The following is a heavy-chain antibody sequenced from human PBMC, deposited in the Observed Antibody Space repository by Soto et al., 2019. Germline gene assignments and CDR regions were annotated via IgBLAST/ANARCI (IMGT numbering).Heavy chain of an antibody. D-gene: IGHD3-22*01. Sequence: EVQVLESGGGLVQPGGSLRLSCAASGFTFSSFAMSWVRQAPGKGLEWVSAISGSGGSTYYADSVKGRFTISRDNSKNTLYLQMNNLRAEDTAVYYCAKSGASSGSLETFFDSWGQGTLVTVSS. CDR1: GFTFSSFA. J-gene: IGHJ4*02. CDR3: AKSGASSGSLETFFDS. V-gene: IGHV3-23*01. CDR2: ISGSGGST.